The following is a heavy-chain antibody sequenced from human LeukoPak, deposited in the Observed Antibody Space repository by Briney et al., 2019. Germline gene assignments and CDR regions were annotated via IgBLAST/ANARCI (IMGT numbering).Heavy chain of an antibody. CDR1: GYIFTNYQ. J-gene: IGHJ5*02. D-gene: IGHD6-6*01. Sequence: GASVKVSCKTSGYIFTNYQMHWVRQAPGQGLEWMGWINPDSGDTHYAQKFQGRVTMTRDRSISTAYMELSGLRSDDTAIYYCARASGYSSSSGRVPWGQGTLVTVSS. V-gene: IGHV1-2*02. CDR2: INPDSGDT. CDR3: ARASGYSSSSGRVP.